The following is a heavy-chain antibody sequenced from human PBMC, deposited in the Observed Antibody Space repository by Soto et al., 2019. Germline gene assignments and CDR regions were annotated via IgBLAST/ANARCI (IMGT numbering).Heavy chain of an antibody. J-gene: IGHJ4*02. D-gene: IGHD3-16*02. CDR3: ASVIDYIWGSYLFDY. Sequence: EVQLVESGGGLVQPGGSLRLSCAASGFTFSSYWMSWVRQAPGKGLEWVANIKQDGSEKYYVDSVKGRFTISRDNAKNSLYLQMNSLRAEDTAVYYCASVIDYIWGSYLFDYWGQGTLVTVSS. CDR2: IKQDGSEK. CDR1: GFTFSSYW. V-gene: IGHV3-7*01.